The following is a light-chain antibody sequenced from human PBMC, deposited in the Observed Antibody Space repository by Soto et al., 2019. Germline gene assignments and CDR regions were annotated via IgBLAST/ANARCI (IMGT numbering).Light chain of an antibody. CDR3: QQYNNWPPWK. V-gene: IGKV3-15*01. CDR2: GAY. Sequence: IMMEQTRAEVSVAPEESATLSCRASQSVSSNLAWYQQKPGQAPRLLIYGAYTRATGIPARFSGSGSGTEFTLTICSLQSEDFAVYYCQQYNNWPPWKFGEGTKVDIK. J-gene: IGKJ1*01. CDR1: QSVSSN.